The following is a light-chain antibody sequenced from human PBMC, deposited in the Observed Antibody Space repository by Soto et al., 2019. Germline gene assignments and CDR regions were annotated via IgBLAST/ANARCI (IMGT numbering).Light chain of an antibody. CDR2: DAS. J-gene: IGKJ1*01. V-gene: IGKV1-5*01. CDR3: QQYNTHSGT. CDR1: QTVNAW. Sequence: DIQMTQSPSTLSASLGDRVTITCRASQTVNAWLAWYQHKPGKAPKPLIYDASILESGVPARFSGSGSGTEFILTISSLQPDDVGTYYCQQYNTHSGTFGQGTKVE.